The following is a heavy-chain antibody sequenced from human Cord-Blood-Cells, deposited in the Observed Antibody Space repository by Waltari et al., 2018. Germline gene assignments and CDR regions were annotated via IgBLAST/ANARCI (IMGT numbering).Heavy chain of an antibody. D-gene: IGHD6-19*01. Sequence: QVQLVQSGAAVKQPGASVKVSCKVAGYTLTELSMQRVRQAPGKGLEWMGGFDPEDGETIYAQKFQGRVTMTEDTSTDTAYMELSSLRSEDTAVYYCATMSTGIAVAGTDYWGQGTLVTVSS. V-gene: IGHV1-24*01. CDR2: FDPEDGET. CDR1: GYTLTELS. CDR3: ATMSTGIAVAGTDY. J-gene: IGHJ4*02.